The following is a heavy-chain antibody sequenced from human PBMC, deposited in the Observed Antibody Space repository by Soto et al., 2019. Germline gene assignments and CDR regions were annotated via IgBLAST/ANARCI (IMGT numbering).Heavy chain of an antibody. J-gene: IGHJ4*02. CDR3: ARDKITGLFDY. V-gene: IGHV4-34*01. D-gene: IGHD2-8*02. CDR2: INHSGSS. CDR1: GGSFSGYD. Sequence: PAETLSLTCAVYGGSFSGYDWTWIRQPPGTGREWIGEINHSGSSNYKPSLKSRVTISVDTSKNQFSLKLTSVTAADTAVYYCARDKITGLFDYWGQGTLVT.